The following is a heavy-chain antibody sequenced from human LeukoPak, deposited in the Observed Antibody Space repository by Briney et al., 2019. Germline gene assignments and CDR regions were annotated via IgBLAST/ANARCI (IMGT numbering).Heavy chain of an antibody. V-gene: IGHV1-2*02. D-gene: IGHD4-17*01. CDR1: GYTFTGYY. Sequence: ASVKVSCKTSGYTFTGYYTHWVRQAPGQGLEWMGWINPNSGDTNYAQKFQGRVTMTRDTSISTAYMELSRLRSDDTAVYYCAVDYGDNNFDYWGQGTLVTVSS. CDR2: INPNSGDT. J-gene: IGHJ4*02. CDR3: AVDYGDNNFDY.